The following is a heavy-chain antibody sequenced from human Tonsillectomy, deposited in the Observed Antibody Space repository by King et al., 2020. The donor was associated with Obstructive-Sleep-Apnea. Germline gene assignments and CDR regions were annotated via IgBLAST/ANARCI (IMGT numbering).Heavy chain of an antibody. CDR1: GYTFTSYG. CDR2: ISAYNGNT. V-gene: IGHV1-18*01. CDR3: ARDRRYCSGGSCYEKYSYYGMDV. J-gene: IGHJ6*02. Sequence: QLVQSGAEVKKPGASVKVSCKASGYTFTSYGISWVRQAPGQGLEWMGWISAYNGNTNYAQKLQGRVTMTTDTSTSTAYMELRRLRSDDTAGYYCARDRRYCSGGSCYEKYSYYGMDVWGQGTTVTVSS. D-gene: IGHD2-15*01.